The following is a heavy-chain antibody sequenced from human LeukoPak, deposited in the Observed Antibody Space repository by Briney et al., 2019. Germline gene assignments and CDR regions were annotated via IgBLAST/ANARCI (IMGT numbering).Heavy chain of an antibody. CDR2: IWYDGSNK. J-gene: IGHJ4*02. Sequence: GSLRLSCAASGFTFSSYSMNWVRQAPGKGLEWVAVIWYDGSNKYYADSVKGRFTISRDNSKNTLYLQMNSLRAEDTAVYYCARDRRESGDYYFDYWGQGTLVTVSS. CDR3: ARDRRESGDYYFDY. V-gene: IGHV3-33*08. CDR1: GFTFSSYS. D-gene: IGHD3-10*01.